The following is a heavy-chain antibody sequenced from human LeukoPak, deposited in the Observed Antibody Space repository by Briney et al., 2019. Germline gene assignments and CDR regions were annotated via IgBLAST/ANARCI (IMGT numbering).Heavy chain of an antibody. CDR3: ARGGGYSSGWYHQPFDY. Sequence: PGGSLGLSCAASGFTFSIYEMNWVRQAPGKGLEWVSYISSSGSTIYYADSVKGRFTISRDNAKNSLYLQMNSLRAEDTAVYYCARGGGYSSGWYHQPFDYWGQGTLVTVSS. CDR2: ISSSGSTI. J-gene: IGHJ4*02. D-gene: IGHD6-19*01. V-gene: IGHV3-48*03. CDR1: GFTFSIYE.